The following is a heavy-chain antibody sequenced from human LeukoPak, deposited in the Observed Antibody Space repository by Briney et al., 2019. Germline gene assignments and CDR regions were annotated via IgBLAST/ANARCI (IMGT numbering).Heavy chain of an antibody. CDR2: IRNKINSDAT. Sequence: ETLSLTCAVYGGSFSGYYWSWIRQPPGKGLEWVGRIRNKINSDATGYAASVKGRFTISRDDSKNTAYLQMNSLKTEDTAVYYCFTRLTGSTEIVYWGQGTLVTVSS. D-gene: IGHD1-7*01. CDR1: GGSFSGYY. J-gene: IGHJ4*02. V-gene: IGHV3-73*01. CDR3: FTRLTGSTEIVY.